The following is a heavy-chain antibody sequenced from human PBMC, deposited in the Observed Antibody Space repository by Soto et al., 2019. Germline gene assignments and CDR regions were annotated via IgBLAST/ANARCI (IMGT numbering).Heavy chain of an antibody. CDR3: ARVAGYSYHLYGLDV. Sequence: SETLSLTCGFFVGSLSGHYWNWIRQPPGIGLEWIGEIDHKGNTNYNPSFVSRVTISLDTSKNQFALNVNSVTAADTAVYFCARVAGYSYHLYGLDVWGQGTTVTVSS. D-gene: IGHD5-12*01. J-gene: IGHJ6*02. V-gene: IGHV4-34*01. CDR1: VGSLSGHY. CDR2: IDHKGNT.